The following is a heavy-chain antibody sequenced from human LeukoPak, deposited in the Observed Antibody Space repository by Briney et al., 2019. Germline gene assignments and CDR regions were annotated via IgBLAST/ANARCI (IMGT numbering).Heavy chain of an antibody. Sequence: PGGSLRLSCAASGFTFSSYAMTWVRQAPGKGLEWVSGMSGSSGSTYYADSVKGRFTISRDNSKNTLYLQMNSLRAEDTAVYYCAREAIVGATEFWGQGTLVTVSS. V-gene: IGHV3-23*01. J-gene: IGHJ4*02. CDR3: AREAIVGATEF. CDR1: GFTFSSYA. D-gene: IGHD1-26*01. CDR2: MSGSSGST.